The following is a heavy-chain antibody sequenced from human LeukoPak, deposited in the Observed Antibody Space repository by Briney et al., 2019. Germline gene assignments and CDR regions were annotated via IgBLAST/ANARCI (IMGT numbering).Heavy chain of an antibody. CDR2: ISSSSSYI. D-gene: IGHD6-13*01. CDR1: GFTFSSYA. Sequence: GGSLRLSCAASGFTFSSYAMSWVRQAPGKGLEWVSSISSSSSYIYYADSVKGRFTISRDNAKNSLYLQMNSLRAEDTAVYYCAKVGSSRWYYFDYWGQGTLVTVSS. J-gene: IGHJ4*02. CDR3: AKVGSSRWYYFDY. V-gene: IGHV3-21*01.